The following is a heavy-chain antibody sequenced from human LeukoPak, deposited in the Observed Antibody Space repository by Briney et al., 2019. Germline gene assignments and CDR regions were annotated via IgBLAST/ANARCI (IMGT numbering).Heavy chain of an antibody. CDR1: GFTVSSNY. CDR2: IYSGGST. D-gene: IGHD1-20*01. J-gene: IGHJ6*02. CDR3: ARVSGNYYYGMDV. V-gene: IGHV3-53*01. Sequence: GGSLRLSCAASGFTVSSNYMSWVRQAPGKGLEWVSVIYSGGSTYYADSVKGRFTISSDNSKNTLYLQMNSLRAEDTAVYYCARVSGNYYYGMDVWGQGTTVTVSS.